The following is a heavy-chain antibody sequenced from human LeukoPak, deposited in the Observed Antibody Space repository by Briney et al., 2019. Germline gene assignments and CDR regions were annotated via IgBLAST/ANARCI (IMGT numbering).Heavy chain of an antibody. Sequence: KPSETLSLTCTVSGGSISSYYWSWIRQPPGKGLEWIGYIYYSGSTNYNPSLKSRVTISVDTSKNQFSLKLSSVTAADTAVYYCARDHAGASLGFDPWAREPWSPSPQ. V-gene: IGHV4-59*01. CDR3: ARDHAGASLGFDP. CDR2: IYYSGST. CDR1: GGSISSYY. J-gene: IGHJ5*02.